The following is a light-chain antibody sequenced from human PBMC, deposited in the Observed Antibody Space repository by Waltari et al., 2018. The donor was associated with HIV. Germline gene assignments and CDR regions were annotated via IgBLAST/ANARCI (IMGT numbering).Light chain of an antibody. CDR2: WAS. V-gene: IGKV4-1*01. J-gene: IGKJ2*01. CDR1: QSVLYSSTNKNY. Sequence: DIVMTQSPDSLVVSLGERATINCKSSQSVLYSSTNKNYLAWFQQKPGQPPKLLIYWASTRESGVPDRFSGSGSGTDFTLTISSRQSEDVAVYYCQQYYSTPYTFGQGTKLQIK. CDR3: QQYYSTPYT.